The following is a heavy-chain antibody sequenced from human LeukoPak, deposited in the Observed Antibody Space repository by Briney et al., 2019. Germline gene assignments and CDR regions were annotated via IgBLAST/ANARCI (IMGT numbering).Heavy chain of an antibody. CDR2: INPISGGT. CDR3: ARDLRGGFDS. J-gene: IGHJ5*01. CDR1: GYSFTDYY. D-gene: IGHD3-16*01. V-gene: IGHV1-2*02. Sequence: ASVKVSFKASGYSFTDYYMHWVRQPPAHGLEWMGWINPISGGTNYAQSFQGRATMTRDTSISTAHMELNKLTSNDTAVHYCARDLRGGFDSWGQGTLVTVSS.